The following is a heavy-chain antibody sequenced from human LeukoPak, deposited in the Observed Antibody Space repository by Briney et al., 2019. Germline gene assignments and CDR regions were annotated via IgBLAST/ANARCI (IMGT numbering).Heavy chain of an antibody. D-gene: IGHD2-2*01. Sequence: PSETLSLTCSVSGGSISPYYWNWIRQPPGKGLEWIGYIYYSGSTNYNPSLKSRVTISVDTSKNQFSLKLSSVTAADTAVYYCARRLPAAQSNWFDPWGQGTLVTVSS. CDR3: ARRLPAAQSNWFDP. CDR2: IYYSGST. CDR1: GGSISPYY. J-gene: IGHJ5*02. V-gene: IGHV4-59*08.